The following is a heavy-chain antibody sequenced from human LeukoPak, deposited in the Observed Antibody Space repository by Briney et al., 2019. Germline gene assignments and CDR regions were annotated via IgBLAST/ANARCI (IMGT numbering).Heavy chain of an antibody. D-gene: IGHD4-17*01. V-gene: IGHV3-23*01. CDR1: GFAVNSYA. Sequence: GALLLSCAASGFAVNSYAMTWVRPAPGKGLELVSAIGYSTGDTNYADSVKGRFTISRDNSMNTLYLQMSSLRADDTALYYCAKDDDGQHHGVDHWGQGTLVTVSS. J-gene: IGHJ4*02. CDR3: AKDDDGQHHGVDH. CDR2: IGYSTGDT.